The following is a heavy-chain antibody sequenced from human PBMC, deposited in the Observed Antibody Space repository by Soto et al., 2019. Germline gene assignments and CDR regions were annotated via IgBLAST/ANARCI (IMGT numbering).Heavy chain of an antibody. D-gene: IGHD4-17*01. CDR2: ISGSGGST. V-gene: IGHV3-23*01. J-gene: IGHJ3*02. CDR3: AKDPHDYGDYDAFDI. CDR1: GFTFSSYA. Sequence: GGSLRLSCAASGFTFSSYAMSWVRQAPGKGLEWVSTISGSGGSTYYADSVKGRFTISRDNSKNTLYLQMNSLRAEDTAVYYCAKDPHDYGDYDAFDIWGQGTMVTVSS.